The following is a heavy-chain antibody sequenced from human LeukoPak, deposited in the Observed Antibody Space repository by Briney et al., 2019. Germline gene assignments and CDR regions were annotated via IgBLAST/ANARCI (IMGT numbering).Heavy chain of an antibody. CDR2: IYTSGST. CDR1: GGSISGYY. CDR3: ARQYDFWSGYYEDY. D-gene: IGHD3-3*01. J-gene: IGHJ4*02. V-gene: IGHV4-4*07. Sequence: SETLSLTCTVSGGSISGYYWSWIRQPAGKGLEWIGRIYTSGSTNYNPSLKSRVTMSVDTSKNQFSLKLSSVTAADTAVYYCARQYDFWSGYYEDYWGQGTLVTVSS.